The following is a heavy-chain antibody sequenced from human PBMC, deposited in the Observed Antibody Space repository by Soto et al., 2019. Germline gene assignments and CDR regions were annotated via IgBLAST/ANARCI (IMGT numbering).Heavy chain of an antibody. CDR2: SYHSGST. D-gene: IGHD4-4*01. CDR1: GGSISSGGYC. J-gene: IGHJ4*02. CDR3: ARGMTTVTTSDY. V-gene: IGHV4-30-2*01. Sequence: QLQLQESGSGLVKPSQTLSLTGAVSGGSISSGGYCWRWIRQPPGKGLEWIGYSYHSGSTYYNPGLKSRVTVSGDRNKNSFSLKLKTVTADDTAVYCCARGMTTVTTSDYWGQGTRVTVSS.